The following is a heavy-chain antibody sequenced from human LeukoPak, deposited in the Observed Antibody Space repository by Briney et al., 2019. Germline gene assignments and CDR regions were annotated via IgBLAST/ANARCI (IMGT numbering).Heavy chain of an antibody. Sequence: SETLSLTCAVSGGSISSGGYSWSWIRQPPGKGLEWIGYIYYSGSTNYNPSLKSRVTISVDTSKNQFSLKLSSVTAADTAVYYCARTAGIVGSTTFDYWGQGTLVTVSS. CDR2: IYYSGST. D-gene: IGHD1-26*01. CDR1: GGSISSGGYS. CDR3: ARTAGIVGSTTFDY. J-gene: IGHJ4*02. V-gene: IGHV4-61*08.